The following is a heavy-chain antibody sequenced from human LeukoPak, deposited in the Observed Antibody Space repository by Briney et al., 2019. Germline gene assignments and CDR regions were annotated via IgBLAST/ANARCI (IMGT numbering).Heavy chain of an antibody. V-gene: IGHV3-30*18. J-gene: IGHJ4*02. CDR1: GFTFSSYW. CDR3: AKDYSLYCSSASCYTPFDY. CDR2: ISYDGSNK. D-gene: IGHD2-2*02. Sequence: GGSLRLSCAASGFTFSSYWMSWVRQAPGKGLEWVAVISYDGSNKYYADSVKGRFTISRDYSRNMLYLQMDSLRAEDTAFYYCAKDYSLYCSSASCYTPFDYWGQGALVTVSS.